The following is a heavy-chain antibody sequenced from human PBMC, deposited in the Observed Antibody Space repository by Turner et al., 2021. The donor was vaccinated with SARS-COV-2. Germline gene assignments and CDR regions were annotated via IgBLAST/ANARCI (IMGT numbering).Heavy chain of an antibody. Sequence: EVQLVESGGGLVQPGRSLRLSCAASGFTFDDYAMHWVRQAQGKGLKWASGISWNSGSIGYADSVKGRFTISRDNAKNSLYLQMNSLRAEDTALYYCAKDRGYCTNGVCYMGGYYYGMDVWGQGTTVTVSS. J-gene: IGHJ6*02. CDR3: AKDRGYCTNGVCYMGGYYYGMDV. CDR2: ISWNSGSI. CDR1: GFTFDDYA. V-gene: IGHV3-9*01. D-gene: IGHD2-8*01.